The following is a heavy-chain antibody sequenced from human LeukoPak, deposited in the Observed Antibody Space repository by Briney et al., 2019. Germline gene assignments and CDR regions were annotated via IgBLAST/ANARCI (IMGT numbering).Heavy chain of an antibody. J-gene: IGHJ5*02. CDR3: ARDLRRIAVAGTEWFDP. D-gene: IGHD6-19*01. CDR1: GYSFTSYY. V-gene: IGHV1-46*01. Sequence: GASVKVSCKASGYSFTSYYMHWVRQAPGQGLEWMGIINPSGGSTSYAQKFQGRVTMTRDTSTSTVYMELSSLRSEDTAVYYCARDLRRIAVAGTEWFDPWGQGTLVTVSS. CDR2: INPSGGST.